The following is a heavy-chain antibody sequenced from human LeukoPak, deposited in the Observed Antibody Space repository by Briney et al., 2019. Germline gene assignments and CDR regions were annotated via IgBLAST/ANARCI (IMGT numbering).Heavy chain of an antibody. CDR2: IYTRGST. CDR3: ARDRRAVAGYYYYYMGV. Sequence: PSETLSLTCTVSGGSISSGSYLWRWIRQPAGRGLEWIGRIYTRGSTNYNPSLKSRVTITVDTSKNQFSLKLSSVTAADTAVYYCARDRRAVAGYYYYYMGVWGKGTTVTISS. V-gene: IGHV4-61*02. CDR1: GGSISSGSYL. D-gene: IGHD6-19*01. J-gene: IGHJ6*03.